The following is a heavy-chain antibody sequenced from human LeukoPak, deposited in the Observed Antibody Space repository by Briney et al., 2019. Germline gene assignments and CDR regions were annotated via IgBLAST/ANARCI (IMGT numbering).Heavy chain of an antibody. CDR3: AKDIETKYYDSSGYFPDY. CDR1: GFTFDDYA. V-gene: IGHV3-43D*03. J-gene: IGHJ4*02. CDR2: ISWDGGST. Sequence: GGSLRLSCTASGFTFDDYAMHWVRQAPGKGLEWVSLISWDGGSTYYADSVKGRFTISRDNSKNSLYLQMNSLRAEDTALYYCAKDIETKYYDSSGYFPDYWGQGTLVTVSS. D-gene: IGHD3-22*01.